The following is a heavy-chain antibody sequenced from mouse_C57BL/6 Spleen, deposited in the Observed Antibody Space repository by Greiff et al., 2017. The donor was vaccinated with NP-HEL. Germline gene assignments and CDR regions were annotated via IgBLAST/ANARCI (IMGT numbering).Heavy chain of an antibody. Sequence: VQLQESGAELVKPGASVKLSCKASGYTFTSYWMHWVKQRPGQGLEWIGMIHPNSGSTNYNEKFKSKATLTVDKSSSTAYMQLSSLTSEDSAVYYCARWIYYGTFDYWGQGTTLTVSS. D-gene: IGHD1-1*01. V-gene: IGHV1-64*01. CDR3: ARWIYYGTFDY. J-gene: IGHJ2*01. CDR1: GYTFTSYW. CDR2: IHPNSGST.